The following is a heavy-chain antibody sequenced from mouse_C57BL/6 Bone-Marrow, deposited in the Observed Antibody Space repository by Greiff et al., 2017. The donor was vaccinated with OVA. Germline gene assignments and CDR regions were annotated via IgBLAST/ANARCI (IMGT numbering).Heavy chain of an antibody. J-gene: IGHJ4*01. V-gene: IGHV1-26*01. CDR1: GYTFTDYY. D-gene: IGHD2-5*01. CDR3: ARVYSNPYAMDY. CDR2: INPNNGGT. Sequence: EVQLQQSGPELVKPGASVKISCKASGYTFTDYYMNWVKQSHGQSLEWIGDINPNNGGTSYNQKFKGKATLTVDKSSSTAYMELRSLTSEDSAVYYCARVYSNPYAMDYWGQGTSVTVSS.